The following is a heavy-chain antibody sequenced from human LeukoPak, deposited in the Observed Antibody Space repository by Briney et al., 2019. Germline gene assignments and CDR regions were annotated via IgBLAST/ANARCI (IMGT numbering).Heavy chain of an antibody. J-gene: IGHJ4*02. Sequence: PSETLSLTCTVSGSSLSSGGYYWGWIRQHPGKGLGWIGYIYYSGSTYYHPSLKSRVTISVDTSKNQFSLKLSSVTAADTAVYYCAREGRLRFTDYWGQGTLVTVSS. CDR3: AREGRLRFTDY. CDR2: IYYSGST. D-gene: IGHD3-16*01. V-gene: IGHV4-31*03. CDR1: GSSLSSGGYY.